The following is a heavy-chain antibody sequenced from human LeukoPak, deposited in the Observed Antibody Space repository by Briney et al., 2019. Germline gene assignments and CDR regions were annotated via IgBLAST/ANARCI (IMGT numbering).Heavy chain of an antibody. D-gene: IGHD2-21*01. Sequence: GSLRLSCAASGFTFSSYAMSWVRQAPGKGLEWVSSTTGSADNTYYAGSVKGRFTVSRDNSKNTLYLQMNSLRAEDTAVYYCAILAGNPYWGPGTLVTVSS. CDR1: GFTFSSYA. CDR2: TTGSADNT. V-gene: IGHV3-23*01. J-gene: IGHJ4*02. CDR3: AILAGNPY.